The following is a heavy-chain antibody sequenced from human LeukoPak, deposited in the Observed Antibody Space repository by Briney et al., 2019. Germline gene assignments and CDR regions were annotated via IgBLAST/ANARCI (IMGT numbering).Heavy chain of an antibody. V-gene: IGHV3-66*02. CDR1: GFTVSSYY. J-gene: IGHJ4*02. D-gene: IGHD6-19*01. Sequence: PGGSLRLSCAASGFTVSSYYMSWVRQAPGKGLEWVSLIYSGGSTYYADSVKGRFTVSRDNSKNTLYLQMDNLRAEDTAVYYCAKYQRQWLPKGGFDYWGQGTLVTVSS. CDR3: AKYQRQWLPKGGFDY. CDR2: IYSGGST.